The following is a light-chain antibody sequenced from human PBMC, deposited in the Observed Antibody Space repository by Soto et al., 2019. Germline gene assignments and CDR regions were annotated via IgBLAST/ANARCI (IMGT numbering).Light chain of an antibody. Sequence: EIELTQSPGTLSLSPGERATLSCRASQSVSSRYLAGYQQKPGQAPRLLIYGASNRATGIPDRFSGSGSGTDFILTISRLEPGDFAVYFCQQYGSSPQTFGQGTTVEIK. CDR3: QQYGSSPQT. V-gene: IGKV3-20*01. CDR2: GAS. CDR1: QSVSSRY. J-gene: IGKJ1*01.